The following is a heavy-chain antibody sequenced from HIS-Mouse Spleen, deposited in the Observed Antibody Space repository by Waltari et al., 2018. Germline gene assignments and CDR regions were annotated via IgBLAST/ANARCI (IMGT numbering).Heavy chain of an antibody. CDR2: IYYSGST. CDR1: GGSISSGCYY. J-gene: IGHJ3*02. Sequence: QVQLQESGPGLVKPSQTLSLTCTVSGGSISSGCYYWSWLRQHPGKGLEWIGYIYYSGSTYYNPSLKSRVTISVDTSKNQFSLKLSSVTAADTAVYYCASRYSSSWYAFDIWGQGTMVTVSS. CDR3: ASRYSSSWYAFDI. D-gene: IGHD6-13*01. V-gene: IGHV4-31*03.